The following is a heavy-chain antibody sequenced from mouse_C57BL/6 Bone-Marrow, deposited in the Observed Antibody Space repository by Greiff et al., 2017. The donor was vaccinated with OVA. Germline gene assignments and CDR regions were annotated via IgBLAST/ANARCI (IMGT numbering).Heavy chain of an antibody. J-gene: IGHJ1*03. CDR3: ASPTVVATRYFDV. CDR2: ISYDGSN. V-gene: IGHV3-6*01. D-gene: IGHD1-1*01. Sequence: EVQLQESGPGLVKPSQSLSLTCSVTGYSITSGYYWNWIRQFPGNKLEWMGYISYDGSNNYNPSLKNRISITRDTSKNQFFLKLNSVTTEDTATYYGASPTVVATRYFDVWGTGTTVTVSS. CDR1: GYSITSGYY.